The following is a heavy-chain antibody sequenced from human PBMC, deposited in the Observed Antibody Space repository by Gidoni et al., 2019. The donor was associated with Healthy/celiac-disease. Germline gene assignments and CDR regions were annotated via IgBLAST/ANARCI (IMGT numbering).Heavy chain of an antibody. Sequence: QVHLVESGGGVVQLGRSLRLSCAASGFTFSSYCMHWVRQAPGKGLEWVSVISYDGSNKYYADSVKGRVTISRDNAKNTLYLQMNSLRAEDTAVYYCAKDHNRYCSGGSCYSSRDWFDPWGQGTLVTVSS. CDR1: GFTFSSYC. V-gene: IGHV3-30*18. D-gene: IGHD2-15*01. J-gene: IGHJ5*02. CDR2: ISYDGSNK. CDR3: AKDHNRYCSGGSCYSSRDWFDP.